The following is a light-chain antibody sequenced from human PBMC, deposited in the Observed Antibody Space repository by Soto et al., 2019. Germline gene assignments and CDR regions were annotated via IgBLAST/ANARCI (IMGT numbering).Light chain of an antibody. CDR1: RTNIETNH. CDR2: RNS. CDR3: AAWEDRLIGVV. Sequence: VLTQPSSTSGTPGQRVIISCSGSRTNIETNHVYWYQQLPGTTPKVLIYRNSQRPSGVPDRFSASKSGTSASLAIDGLGAEDEGVYFFAAWEDRLIGVVFGEGTK. J-gene: IGLJ2*01. V-gene: IGLV1-47*01.